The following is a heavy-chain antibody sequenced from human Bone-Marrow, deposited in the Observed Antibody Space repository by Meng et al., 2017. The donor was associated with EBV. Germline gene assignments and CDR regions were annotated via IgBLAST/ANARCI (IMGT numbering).Heavy chain of an antibody. J-gene: IGHJ4*02. CDR1: GVTFSSYA. Sequence: EVQRLESGGXLAQPGGSLRLAGAASGVTFSSYAMSWVRQAPGKGLEWVSAISGSGGSTYYADSVKGRFTMSRDNSKNTLYLQMNSLRAEDTAVYYCAKIDAVDHYYDSSGYYSDWGQGTLVTVSS. V-gene: IGHV3-23*01. D-gene: IGHD3-22*01. CDR3: AKIDAVDHYYDSSGYYSD. CDR2: ISGSGGST.